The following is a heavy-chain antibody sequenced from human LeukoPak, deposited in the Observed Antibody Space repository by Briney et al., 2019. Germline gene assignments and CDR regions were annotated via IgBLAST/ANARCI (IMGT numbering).Heavy chain of an antibody. CDR2: IYHSGST. V-gene: IGHV4-30-2*01. CDR1: GGSISSGGYS. CDR3: ARESAGVDAFDI. Sequence: SETLSLTCAVSGGSISSGGYSWSWIRQPPGKGLEWIGYIYHSGSTYYNPSLKSRVTISVDRSKNQFSLKLSSVTAADTAVYYCARESAGVDAFDIWGQGTMVTVSS. J-gene: IGHJ3*02. D-gene: IGHD3-10*01.